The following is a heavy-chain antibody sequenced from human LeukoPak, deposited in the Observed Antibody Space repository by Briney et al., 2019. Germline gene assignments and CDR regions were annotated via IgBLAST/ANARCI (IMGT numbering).Heavy chain of an antibody. CDR3: ARDEYCSGGSCYPDAFDI. CDR1: GGTLSSYA. D-gene: IGHD2-15*01. V-gene: IGHV1-69*13. CDR2: IIPIFGTA. Sequence: GASVKVSCKASGGTLSSYAISWVRQAPGQGLEWMGGIIPIFGTANYAQKFQGRVTITADESTSTAYMELSSLRSEDTAVYYCARDEYCSGGSCYPDAFDIWGQGTMVTVSS. J-gene: IGHJ3*02.